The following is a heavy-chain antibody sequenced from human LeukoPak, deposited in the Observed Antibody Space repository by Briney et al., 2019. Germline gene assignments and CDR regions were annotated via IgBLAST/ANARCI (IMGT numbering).Heavy chain of an antibody. CDR3: ARDRPGFNGDYVDIFDY. J-gene: IGHJ4*02. D-gene: IGHD4-17*01. CDR2: ISWNSGSI. CDR1: GFTFDDYA. V-gene: IGHV3-9*01. Sequence: PGGSLRLSCAASGFTFDDYAMHWVRQAPGKGLEWVSGISWNSGSIGYADSVKGRFTISRDNAKNSLYLQMNSLRAEDTAVYYCARDRPGFNGDYVDIFDYWGQGTLVTVSS.